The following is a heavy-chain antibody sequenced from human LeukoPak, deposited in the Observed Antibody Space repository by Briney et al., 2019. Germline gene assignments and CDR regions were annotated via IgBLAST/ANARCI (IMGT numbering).Heavy chain of an antibody. D-gene: IGHD3-22*01. Sequence: ASVKVSCKASGYTFTGYYMHWVRQAPGQGPEWMGWINPNTGGTSYAQKFQGRVTMTRDTSISTAYMELSRLKSDDTAVYYCAKDYYDRGFFDYWGQGTLVTVSS. CDR3: AKDYYDRGFFDY. CDR2: INPNTGGT. J-gene: IGHJ4*02. V-gene: IGHV1-2*02. CDR1: GYTFTGYY.